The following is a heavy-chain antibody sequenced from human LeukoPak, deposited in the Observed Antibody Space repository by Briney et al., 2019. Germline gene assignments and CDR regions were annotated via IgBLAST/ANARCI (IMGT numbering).Heavy chain of an antibody. CDR2: IKSKTDGGTT. J-gene: IGHJ4*02. V-gene: IGHV3-15*01. CDR1: GYTFSNAW. D-gene: IGHD3-3*01. Sequence: GGSLRLSCAASGYTFSNAWRSWVRQAPGKGLEWVGRIKSKTDGGTTDYAAPVKGRFTISRDDSINTLYLQMNSLKTEDTAVYYCTTATRFLEWLSDYWGQGTLVTVSS. CDR3: TTATRFLEWLSDY.